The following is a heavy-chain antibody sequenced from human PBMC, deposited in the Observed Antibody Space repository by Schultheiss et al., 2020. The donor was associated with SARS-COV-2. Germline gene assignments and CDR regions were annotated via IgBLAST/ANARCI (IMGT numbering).Heavy chain of an antibody. D-gene: IGHD1-26*01. CDR1: GGSISSSSYY. J-gene: IGHJ3*02. V-gene: IGHV4-39*07. CDR2: IYYSGST. CDR3: ATGVGATTDAFAI. Sequence: SQTLSLTCTVSGGSISSSSYYWGWIRQPPGKGLEWIGSIYYSGSTYYNPSLESRVTISVDTSKNQFSLKLSSVTAADTAVYYCATGVGATTDAFAIWGQGTMVTVSS.